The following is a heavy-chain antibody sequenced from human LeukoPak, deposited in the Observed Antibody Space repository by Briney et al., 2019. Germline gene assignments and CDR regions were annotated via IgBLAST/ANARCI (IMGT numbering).Heavy chain of an antibody. CDR1: GLTFSSSW. V-gene: IGHV3-48*04. D-gene: IGHD1-26*01. J-gene: IGHJ4*02. CDR3: ARSGSYYSSDY. CDR2: ISSSGSSI. Sequence: PGGSLRLSCAVSGLTFSSSWMDWVRQAPGKGLEWVSYISSSGSSIYYEDSVKGRFTISRDNAKNSLYLQMNSLRAEDTAVYYCARSGSYYSSDYWGQGTLVTVSS.